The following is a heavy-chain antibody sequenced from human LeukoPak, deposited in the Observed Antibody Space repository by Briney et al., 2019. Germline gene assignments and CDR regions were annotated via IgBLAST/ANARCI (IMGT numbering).Heavy chain of an antibody. Sequence: PSETLSLTCTLSGGSISSSSYYWGWIRQPPGKGLEWIGSIYYSGSTYYNPSLKSRVTISVDTSKNQFSLKLSSVTAADTAVYYCARHRTVPYYDILSGSLKSDAFDIWGQGTMVTVSS. CDR1: GGSISSSSYY. V-gene: IGHV4-39*01. D-gene: IGHD3-9*01. CDR2: IYYSGST. CDR3: ARHRTVPYYDILSGSLKSDAFDI. J-gene: IGHJ3*02.